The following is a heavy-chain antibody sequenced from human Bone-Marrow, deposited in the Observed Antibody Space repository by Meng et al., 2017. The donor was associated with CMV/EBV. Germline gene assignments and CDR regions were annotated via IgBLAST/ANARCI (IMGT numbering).Heavy chain of an antibody. V-gene: IGHV1-2*02. CDR3: ARARSGSYYPQVYYFDY. CDR1: AHTFSRYW. Sequence: ASVKVSCKASAHTFSRYWVHWVRQAPGQGLEWMGWINPNSGGTNYAQKFQGRVTMTRDTSISTAYMELSRLRSDDTAVYYCARARSGSYYPQVYYFDYWGQGTLVTVSS. D-gene: IGHD3-10*01. CDR2: INPNSGGT. J-gene: IGHJ4*02.